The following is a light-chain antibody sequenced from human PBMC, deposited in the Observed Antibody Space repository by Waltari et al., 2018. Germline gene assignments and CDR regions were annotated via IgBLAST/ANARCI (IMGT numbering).Light chain of an antibody. CDR1: VLGKKY. CDR3: YSEADNNLI. CDR2: KDS. V-gene: IGLV3-27*01. Sequence: SYELTQPSSVSVSPGQTARITCSGDVLGKKYARWFQQKVGQAPGPVSYKDSERPSGLPERFSGSSSGTTVTLTISGAQVEDEADYYCYSEADNNLIFGGGTKLTVL. J-gene: IGLJ2*01.